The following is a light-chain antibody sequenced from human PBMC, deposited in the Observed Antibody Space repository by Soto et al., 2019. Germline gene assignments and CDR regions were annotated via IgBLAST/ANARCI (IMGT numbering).Light chain of an antibody. CDR2: EVS. Sequence: QSALTQPASVSGSPGQSITISCTGTSSDVGAHNHVSWYQHHPGKAPKLVIYEVSNRPSGVSNRFSGSKSGNTASLTISGRQAEDEADYYCSSYTSSSIPYIFATGTKLTVL. V-gene: IGLV2-14*01. CDR1: SSDVGAHNH. J-gene: IGLJ1*01. CDR3: SSYTSSSIPYI.